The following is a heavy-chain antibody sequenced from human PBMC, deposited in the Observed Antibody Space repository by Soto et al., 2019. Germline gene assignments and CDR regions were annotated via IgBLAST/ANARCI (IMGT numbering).Heavy chain of an antibody. CDR1: GDSVSSNSAA. V-gene: IGHV6-1*01. J-gene: IGHJ5*02. D-gene: IGHD6-13*01. CDR2: TYYRSKWYN. Sequence: SQTLSLTCAISGDSVSSNSAAWNWIRQSPSRGLEWLGRTYYRSKWYNDYAVSVKSRITINPDTSKNQFSLQLNSVTPEDTAVYYCARDLRLAAAGLDAKYNWFDPWGQGTLSPSPQ. CDR3: ARDLRLAAAGLDAKYNWFDP.